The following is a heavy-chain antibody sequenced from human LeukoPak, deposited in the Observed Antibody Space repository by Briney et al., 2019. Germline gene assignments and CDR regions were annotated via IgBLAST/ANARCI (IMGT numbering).Heavy chain of an antibody. CDR1: GFTFSSYA. CDR2: ISYDGSNK. CDR3: ARDYCSSTSCYALLAGGMDV. J-gene: IGHJ6*03. V-gene: IGHV3-30-3*01. Sequence: PRGSLRLSCAASGFTFSSYAMHWVRQAPGKGLEWVAVISYDGSNKYYADSVKGRFTISRDNSKNTLYLQMNSLRAEDTAVYYCARDYCSSTSCYALLAGGMDVWGKGTTVTVSS. D-gene: IGHD2-2*01.